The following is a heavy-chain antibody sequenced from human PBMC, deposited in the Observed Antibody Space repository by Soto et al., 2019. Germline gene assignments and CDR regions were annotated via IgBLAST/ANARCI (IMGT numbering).Heavy chain of an antibody. CDR3: ARTMGNSYYYYYMDV. CDR2: INAGNGNT. J-gene: IGHJ6*03. CDR1: GYTFTSYA. Sequence: EASVKVSCKASGYTFTSYAMHWVRQAPGQRLEWMGWINAGNGNTKYSQKFQGRVTITRDTSASTAYMELSSLRSEDTAVYYCARTMGNSYYYYYMDVWGKGTTVTVSS. V-gene: IGHV1-3*01. D-gene: IGHD3-3*01.